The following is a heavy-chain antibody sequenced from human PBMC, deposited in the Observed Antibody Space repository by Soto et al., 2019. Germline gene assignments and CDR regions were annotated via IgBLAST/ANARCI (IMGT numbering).Heavy chain of an antibody. V-gene: IGHV3-23*01. D-gene: IGHD3-16*01. CDR1: GFTFSDYG. CDR2: INNAGVNT. J-gene: IGHJ4*02. Sequence: EVQLLESGGGLVQPGGSQILSCAASGFTFSDYGMSWVRQAPGKGLEWVSSINNAGVNTHYAGSVEGRFTISRDNSKNTPYLLMHSLRAEDTAIYYCAGQLWDTDYWGQGTLVTVSS. CDR3: AGQLWDTDY.